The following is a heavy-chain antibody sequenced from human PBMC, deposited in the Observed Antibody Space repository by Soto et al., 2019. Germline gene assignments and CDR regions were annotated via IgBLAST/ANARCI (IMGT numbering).Heavy chain of an antibody. CDR2: ISAYNGNT. Sequence: QVQLVQSGAEVKKPGASVKVSCKASGYTFTSYGISWVRQAPGQGLEWMGWISAYNGNTNYAQNLQGRVTMTTDTPTSRAYVELRSVRSDDTAVYYCARVGCSSTSCSLGPFDYWGQGTLVTVSS. CDR1: GYTFTSYG. CDR3: ARVGCSSTSCSLGPFDY. J-gene: IGHJ4*02. V-gene: IGHV1-18*01. D-gene: IGHD2-2*01.